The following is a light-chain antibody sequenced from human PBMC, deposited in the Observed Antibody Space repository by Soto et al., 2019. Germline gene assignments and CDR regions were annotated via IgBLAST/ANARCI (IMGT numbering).Light chain of an antibody. CDR1: QTVNSRF. CDR2: DAS. Sequence: EIVLTQSPDTLSLSPGERATLSCMASQTVNSRFLAWYQQKPGQAPRLLIYDASNRATGIPARFSGSGSGTDFTLTISSLEPEDFAVYYCQQRSNWPYAFGQGTRLEIK. V-gene: IGKV3-11*01. J-gene: IGKJ5*01. CDR3: QQRSNWPYA.